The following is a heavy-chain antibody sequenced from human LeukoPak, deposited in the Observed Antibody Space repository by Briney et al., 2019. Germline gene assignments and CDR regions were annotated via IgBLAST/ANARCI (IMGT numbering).Heavy chain of an antibody. D-gene: IGHD6-19*01. CDR3: ASFSEGSSGWYSYGMDV. J-gene: IGHJ6*02. CDR2: IIPILGIA. Sequence: SAKVSCKASGYTFTSYDINWVRQATGQGLEWMGRIIPILGIANYAQKFQGRVTITADKSTSTAYMELSSLRSEDTAVYYCASFSEGSSGWYSYGMDVWGQGTTVTVSS. V-gene: IGHV1-69*04. CDR1: GYTFTSYD.